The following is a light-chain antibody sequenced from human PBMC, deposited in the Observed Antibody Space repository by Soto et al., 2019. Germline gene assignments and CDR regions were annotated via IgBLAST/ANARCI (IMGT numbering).Light chain of an antibody. Sequence: QSVLTQPPSASGTPGQRVTISCSGSISNIGSNYVYWYQHLPGTAPKLLIYRNNQRPSGVPGRFSGSKSGTSASLAISGLRSEDEADYYCATWDDSLSGVVFGGGTKLTVL. J-gene: IGLJ2*01. CDR3: ATWDDSLSGVV. CDR2: RNN. CDR1: ISNIGSNY. V-gene: IGLV1-47*01.